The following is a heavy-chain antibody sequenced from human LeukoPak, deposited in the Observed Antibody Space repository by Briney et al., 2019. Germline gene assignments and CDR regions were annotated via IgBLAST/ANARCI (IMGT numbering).Heavy chain of an antibody. Sequence: GGSLRLSCAASGFTFSSYAMSWVRQAPGKGLERVSAISGSGGSTYYADSVKGRFTISRDNSKNTLYLQMNSLRAEDTAVYYCAVYYYDSSGYSPPPEYFQHWGQGTLVTVSS. CDR2: ISGSGGST. D-gene: IGHD3-22*01. CDR3: AVYYYDSSGYSPPPEYFQH. CDR1: GFTFSSYA. V-gene: IGHV3-23*01. J-gene: IGHJ1*01.